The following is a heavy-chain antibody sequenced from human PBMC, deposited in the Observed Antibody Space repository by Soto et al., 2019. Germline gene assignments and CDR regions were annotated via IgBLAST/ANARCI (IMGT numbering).Heavy chain of an antibody. CDR1: GGSISSGGYY. CDR2: IYYSGST. Sequence: SETLSLTCTVSGGSISSGGYYWSWIRQHPGKGLEWIGYIYYSGSTYYNPSLKSRVTISVDTSKNQFSLKLSSVTAADTAVYYCARHYGDYFYFDYWGQGTLVTVSS. J-gene: IGHJ4*02. CDR3: ARHYGDYFYFDY. V-gene: IGHV4-31*03. D-gene: IGHD4-17*01.